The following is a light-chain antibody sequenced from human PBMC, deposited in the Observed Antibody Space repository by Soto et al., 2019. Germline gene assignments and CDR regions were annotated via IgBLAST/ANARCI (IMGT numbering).Light chain of an antibody. J-gene: IGLJ1*01. CDR1: SSDVGGYNF. CDR2: DVT. CDR3: SSYTTSATYV. V-gene: IGLV2-14*01. Sequence: QSALTQRASVSGSPGQSISISCTGTSSDVGGYNFVSWYQQHPGKAPKLMIYDVTNRPSGVSNRFSGSKSGNTASLTISGLQAEDEAEYYCSSYTTSATYVFGTGTKVTVL.